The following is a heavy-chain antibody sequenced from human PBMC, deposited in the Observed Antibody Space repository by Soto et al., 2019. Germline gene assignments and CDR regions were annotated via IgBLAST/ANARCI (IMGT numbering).Heavy chain of an antibody. Sequence: QVQLQESGPGLVKPSQTLSLTCTVSGGSISSGDYYWSWIRQHPGKGLEWIGYIYYSGSTYYNPSLKSRVTISVDTSKIQFSLKLSSVTAAATAVYYCARWWSGSRQGFDPWGQGTLVTVSS. D-gene: IGHD3-3*01. CDR3: ARWWSGSRQGFDP. V-gene: IGHV4-31*03. J-gene: IGHJ5*02. CDR2: IYYSGST. CDR1: GGSISSGDYY.